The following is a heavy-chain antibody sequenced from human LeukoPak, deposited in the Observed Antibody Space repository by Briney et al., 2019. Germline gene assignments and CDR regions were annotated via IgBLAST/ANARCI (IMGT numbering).Heavy chain of an antibody. CDR1: GFTFSSYA. J-gene: IGHJ2*01. Sequence: PGGSLRLSCAASGFTFSSYAMSWVRQAPGKGLEWVSAISGSGDTTYYADSVRGRFTSSRDNSKNTLYLQMNYLRAEDTAIYYCAKGPHDRGYWYFDLWGRGTLVTVSS. CDR2: ISGSGDTT. V-gene: IGHV3-23*01. CDR3: AKGPHDRGYWYFDL.